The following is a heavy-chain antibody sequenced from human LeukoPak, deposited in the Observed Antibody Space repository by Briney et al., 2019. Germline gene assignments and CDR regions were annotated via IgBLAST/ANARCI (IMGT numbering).Heavy chain of an antibody. J-gene: IGHJ3*02. CDR3: ARVLRWSTPRGDAFDI. V-gene: IGHV3-66*02. CDR2: IYSGGST. D-gene: IGHD4-23*01. CDR1: GFTVSSNY. Sequence: GGSLRLSCGACGFTVSSNYMSWVRQAPGKGLEGVSVIYSGGSTYYADSVKGRFTISRDNSKNTLYLQMNSLRAEDTAVYYCARVLRWSTPRGDAFDIWGQGTMVTVSS.